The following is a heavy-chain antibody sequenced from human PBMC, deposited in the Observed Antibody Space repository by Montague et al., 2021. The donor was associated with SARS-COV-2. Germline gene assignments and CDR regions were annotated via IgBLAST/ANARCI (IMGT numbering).Heavy chain of an antibody. CDR3: ARAAVRGVIEHIYGMDV. Sequence: SLRLSCAASGFTFSSYSMNWVRQAPGKGLEWVSSISSSSSYIYYADLVKGRFTISRDNAKNSLYLQMNSLRAEDTAVYYCARAAVRGVIEHIYGMDVWGQGTTVTVSS. V-gene: IGHV3-21*01. J-gene: IGHJ6*02. CDR2: ISSSSSYI. D-gene: IGHD3-10*01. CDR1: GFTFSSYS.